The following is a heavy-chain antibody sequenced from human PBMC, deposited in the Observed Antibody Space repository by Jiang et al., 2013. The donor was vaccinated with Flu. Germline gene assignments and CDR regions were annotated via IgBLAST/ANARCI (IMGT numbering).Heavy chain of an antibody. CDR3: ARDQGRDWGREDAFDI. Sequence: SQTLSLTCAISGDSVSSNSAAWNWIRQSPSRGLEWLGRTYYRSKWYNDYAVSVKSRITINPDTSKNQFSLQLNSVTPEDTAVYYCARDQGRDWGREDAFDIWGQGTMVTVSS. D-gene: IGHD7-27*01. J-gene: IGHJ3*02. CDR1: GDSVSSNSAA. CDR2: TYYRSKWYN. V-gene: IGHV6-1*01.